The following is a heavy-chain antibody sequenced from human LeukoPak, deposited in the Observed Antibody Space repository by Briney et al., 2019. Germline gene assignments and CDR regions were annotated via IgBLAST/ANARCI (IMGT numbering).Heavy chain of an antibody. Sequence: GGSLRLSCAASGFAVSSNYMSWVRQAPGKGLEWVSVIYSGGSTYYADSVKGRFTISRDNSKNTLYFQMNSLRAEDTAVYYCARDRDYYYGMDVWGQGTTVTVSS. CDR1: GFAVSSNY. CDR2: IYSGGST. V-gene: IGHV3-53*01. CDR3: ARDRDYYYGMDV. J-gene: IGHJ6*02.